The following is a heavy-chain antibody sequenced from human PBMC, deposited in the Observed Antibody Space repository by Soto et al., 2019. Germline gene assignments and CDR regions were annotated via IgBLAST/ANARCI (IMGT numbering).Heavy chain of an antibody. CDR3: ARLGDPGVDY. D-gene: IGHD4-17*01. V-gene: IGHV3-21*01. J-gene: IGHJ4*02. CDR1: GFTFSSYS. CDR2: ISSSSSYI. Sequence: EVQLVESGGGLVKPGGSLRLSCAASGFTFSSYSMNWVRQAPGKGLEWVSSISSSSSYIYYADSVKGRFTISRDNAKNSLYLQMNSRSAEDTAVYYCARLGDPGVDYWGQGTLVTVSS.